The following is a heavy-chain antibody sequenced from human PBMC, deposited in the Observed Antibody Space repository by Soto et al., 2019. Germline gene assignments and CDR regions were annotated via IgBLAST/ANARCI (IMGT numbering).Heavy chain of an antibody. CDR1: GFTFSSYA. CDR2: ISGSGGST. Sequence: EVQLLESGGGLVQPGGSLRLSCAASGFTFSSYAMSWVRQAPGKGLEWVSAISGSGGSTYYADSVKGRFTISRDNSKNTLYLQMNSLRAEDTAVYYCAKDLNSSGSGNDAFDIWGQGTMVTVSS. V-gene: IGHV3-23*01. J-gene: IGHJ3*02. CDR3: AKDLNSSGSGNDAFDI. D-gene: IGHD6-19*01.